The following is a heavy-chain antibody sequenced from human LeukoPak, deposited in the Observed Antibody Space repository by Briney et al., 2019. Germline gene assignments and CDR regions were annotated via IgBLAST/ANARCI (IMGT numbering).Heavy chain of an antibody. Sequence: GASVKVSCKASGYTFTNNAMNWVRQAPGQGLEWMGGIIPIFGTANYAQKFQGRVTITADESTSTAYMELSSLRSEDTAVYYCARDPYDSSGYYYRDYYYGMDVWGQGTTVTVSS. CDR2: IIPIFGTA. CDR3: ARDPYDSSGYYYRDYYYGMDV. CDR1: GYTFTNNA. D-gene: IGHD3-22*01. J-gene: IGHJ6*02. V-gene: IGHV1-69*13.